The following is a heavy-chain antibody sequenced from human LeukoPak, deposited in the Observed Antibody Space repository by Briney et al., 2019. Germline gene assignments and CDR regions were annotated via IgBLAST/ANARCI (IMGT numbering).Heavy chain of an antibody. Sequence: GGSLRLSCAASGFTLNNNGMHWVRQAPGKGLEWVAFIRYDGIYKCYADSVKGRFTIFRDKSKTTLFLQMDSLRAEDTAVYYCAKDPEKGLAVARLEHWGQGTLVTVSS. V-gene: IGHV3-30*02. D-gene: IGHD6-19*01. CDR3: AKDPEKGLAVARLEH. CDR1: GFTLNNNG. J-gene: IGHJ5*02. CDR2: IRYDGIYK.